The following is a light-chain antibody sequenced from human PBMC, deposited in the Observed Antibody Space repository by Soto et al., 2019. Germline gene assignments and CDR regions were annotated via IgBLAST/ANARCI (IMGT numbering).Light chain of an antibody. CDR1: QIISTY. V-gene: IGKV1-39*01. Sequence: DIPLTQSPSALSAPAVEGIPITCPDSQIISTYLNWYQQKAGKAPRVMIHAASSLQSGVPSRFSGSGSGTDFTLTISSLQPEDFGAYYCQQCYSTPFTCAGGTKGDIK. CDR2: AAS. CDR3: QQCYSTPFT. J-gene: IGKJ4*01.